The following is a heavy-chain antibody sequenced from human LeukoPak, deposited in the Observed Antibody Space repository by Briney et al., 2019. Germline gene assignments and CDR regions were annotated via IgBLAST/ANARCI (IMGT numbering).Heavy chain of an antibody. V-gene: IGHV3-48*01. CDR2: ISSSSSII. Sequence: GGSLRLSCAASGFTSNTYSMNWVRQAPGKGLEWVSYISYISSSSSIIYYADSVKGRFTISRDSAKNSLYLQMNSLRAEDTAVYYCARDLNAFDIWGQGTMVTVSS. CDR3: ARDLNAFDI. J-gene: IGHJ3*02. CDR1: GFTSNTYS.